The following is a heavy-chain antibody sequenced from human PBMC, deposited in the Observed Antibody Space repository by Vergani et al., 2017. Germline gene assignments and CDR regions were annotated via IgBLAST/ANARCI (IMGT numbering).Heavy chain of an antibody. J-gene: IGHJ4*02. V-gene: IGHV1-18*01. D-gene: IGHD2-2*01. CDR2: ISAYNGNT. CDR3: ARDLDCSSTSCYWGY. Sequence: QVQLVQSGAEVKKPGASVKVSCKASGYTFTSYGISWVRQAPGQGLEWMGWISAYNGNTNNAQKLQGRVTMTTDTSTSTAHMELRSLRSDDTAVYYWARDLDCSSTSCYWGYWGQGTLVTVSS. CDR1: GYTFTSYG.